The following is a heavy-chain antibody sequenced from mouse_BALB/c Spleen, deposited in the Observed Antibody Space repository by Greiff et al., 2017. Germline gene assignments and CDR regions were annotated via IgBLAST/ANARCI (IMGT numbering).Heavy chain of an antibody. CDR3: ARFYYGSRFAY. J-gene: IGHJ3*01. Sequence: EVKLQESGAELVKPGASVKLSCTASGFNIKDTYMHWVKQRPEQGLEWIGRIDPANGNTKYDPKFQGKATITADTSSNTAYLQLSSLTSEDTAVYYCARFYYGSRFAYWGQGTLVTVSA. CDR2: IDPANGNT. V-gene: IGHV14-3*02. CDR1: GFNIKDTY. D-gene: IGHD1-1*01.